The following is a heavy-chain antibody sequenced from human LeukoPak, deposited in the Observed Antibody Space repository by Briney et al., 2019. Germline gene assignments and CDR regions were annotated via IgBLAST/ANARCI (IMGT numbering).Heavy chain of an antibody. D-gene: IGHD3-10*01. J-gene: IGHJ5*02. CDR2: INPNSGGT. CDR3: ARDEEGTLDP. CDR1: GYTFTGYY. Sequence: ASVTVSCTASGYTFTGYYMHWVRQAPGQGLEWMGRINPNSGGTNYAQKFQGRVTMTRDTSISTAYMELSRLRSDDTAVYYCARDEEGTLDPWGQGTLVTVSS. V-gene: IGHV1-2*06.